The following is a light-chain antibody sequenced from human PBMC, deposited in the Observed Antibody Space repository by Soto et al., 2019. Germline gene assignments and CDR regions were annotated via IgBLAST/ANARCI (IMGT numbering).Light chain of an antibody. CDR3: QQYVHWPPGT. CDR2: GAS. CDR1: QSVNTN. Sequence: EIVMTQSPATLSVSPGERATLSCRASQSVNTNLAWYQQKPGQAPRLLIYGASTRATGIPARFSGSGSGTEFTLTINSLQSEDFAIYYCQQYVHWPPGTFGQGTTVEIK. V-gene: IGKV3-15*01. J-gene: IGKJ1*01.